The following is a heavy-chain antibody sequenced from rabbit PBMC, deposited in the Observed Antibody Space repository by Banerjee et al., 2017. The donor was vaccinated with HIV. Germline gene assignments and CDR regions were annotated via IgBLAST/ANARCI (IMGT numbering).Heavy chain of an antibody. Sequence: QEQLEESGGDLVKPEGSLTLTCTASGFTLSSYYDMCWVRQAPGKGLELIACIYPSIGSTWYASWAKGRFTISKTSSTTVTLQMTSLTAADTATYFCARDLAGAIGWNFNLWGPGTLVTVS. J-gene: IGHJ4*01. D-gene: IGHD4-1*01. CDR1: GFTLSSYYD. V-gene: IGHV1S45*01. CDR2: IYPSIGST. CDR3: ARDLAGAIGWNFNL.